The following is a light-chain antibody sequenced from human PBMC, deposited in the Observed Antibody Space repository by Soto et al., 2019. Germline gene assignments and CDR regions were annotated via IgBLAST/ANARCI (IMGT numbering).Light chain of an antibody. J-gene: IGKJ4*01. CDR3: KQYNDWPPLT. CDR1: QSVGSN. Sequence: EIVMTQSPDTLSVSPGERATLSCRASQSVGSNLAWYQQKPGQAPRLLIYGASTRATGIPARFSGSGSWTEFTLTIGRLQSEDFAVYYCKQYNDWPPLTFGGGTKVEIK. CDR2: GAS. V-gene: IGKV3-15*01.